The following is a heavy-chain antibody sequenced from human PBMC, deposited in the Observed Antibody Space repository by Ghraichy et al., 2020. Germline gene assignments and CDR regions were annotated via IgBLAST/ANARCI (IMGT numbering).Heavy chain of an antibody. Sequence: GESLNISCSASGFTFSSYAMHWVRQAPGKGLEYVSAISSNGGSTYYADSVKGRFTISRDNSKNTLYLQMSSLRAEDTAVYYCVKRYRNLYSYGFLTNYYYYGMDVWGQGTTVTVSS. CDR2: ISSNGGST. V-gene: IGHV3-64D*06. J-gene: IGHJ6*02. CDR3: VKRYRNLYSYGFLTNYYYYGMDV. CDR1: GFTFSSYA. D-gene: IGHD5-18*01.